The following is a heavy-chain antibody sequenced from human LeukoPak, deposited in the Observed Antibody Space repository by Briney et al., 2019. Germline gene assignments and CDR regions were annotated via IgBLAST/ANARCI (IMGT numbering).Heavy chain of an antibody. Sequence: GGSLRLSCAASGFTFSSYAMSWVRQAPGKGLEWVSAISGSGGGTYYEDSVKGRFTISRDSSKNTLYLQMNSLRAEDTAVYYCAKDSGSSWFKGVFDIWGQGTMVTVSS. V-gene: IGHV3-23*01. CDR3: AKDSGSSWFKGVFDI. CDR2: ISGSGGGT. D-gene: IGHD6-13*01. J-gene: IGHJ3*02. CDR1: GFTFSSYA.